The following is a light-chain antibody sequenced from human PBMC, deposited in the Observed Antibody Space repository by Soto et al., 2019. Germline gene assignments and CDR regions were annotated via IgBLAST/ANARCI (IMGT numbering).Light chain of an antibody. J-gene: IGKJ3*01. CDR2: AAS. CDR3: QQLNGLRPFT. Sequence: IQLTQSPSSLSASVGDRVTITCRASQGISGYLAWYQQKPGKAPKLLIYAASTLQSGVPSRFSGSGSGTDFTLTISSLQPEDLATYYCQQLNGLRPFTFGPGTKVDIK. CDR1: QGISGY. V-gene: IGKV1-9*01.